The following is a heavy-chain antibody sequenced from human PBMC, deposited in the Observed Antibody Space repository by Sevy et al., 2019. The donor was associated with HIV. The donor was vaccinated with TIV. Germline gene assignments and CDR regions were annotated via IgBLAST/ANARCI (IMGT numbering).Heavy chain of an antibody. J-gene: IGHJ5*02. CDR1: GVPISNYY. Sequence: SETLSLTCTVSGVPISNYYWSWIRQSAGRGLEWIGRGYGDDSPKYNPSLESRVTVSVDRSKNQFSLKLTSVTAADTAVYYCARAGVPGSGNWFGPWGQGTLVTVSS. D-gene: IGHD2-2*01. CDR3: ARAGVPGSGNWFGP. CDR2: GYGDDSP. V-gene: IGHV4-4*07.